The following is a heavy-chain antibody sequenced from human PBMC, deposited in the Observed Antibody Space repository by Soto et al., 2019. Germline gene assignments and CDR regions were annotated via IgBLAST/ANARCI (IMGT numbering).Heavy chain of an antibody. V-gene: IGHV4-34*01. CDR3: ARGWGRIFDY. Sequence: QVQLQQWGAGLLKPSETLSLTCAVYGGSLSGYYWSWIRQPPGKGLEWIGEINHSGSTNYNPSFKSRVTISVDTSKNQFSLKLSSVTAADTSVYYCARGWGRIFDYWGQGTLVTVSS. CDR1: GGSLSGYY. J-gene: IGHJ4*02. D-gene: IGHD7-27*01. CDR2: INHSGST.